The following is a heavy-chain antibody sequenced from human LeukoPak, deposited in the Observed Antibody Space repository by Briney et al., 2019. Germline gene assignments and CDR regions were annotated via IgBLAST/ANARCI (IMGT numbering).Heavy chain of an antibody. Sequence: SETLSLTCTVSGGSISSYYWSWIRQPAGKGLEWIGRIYTSGSTNYNPSLKSRVTMSVDTSKNQFSLKLNSVTAADTAVYYCARSLGYYESSGYIDHWSQGTLVTVSS. CDR1: GGSISSYY. V-gene: IGHV4-4*07. CDR3: ARSLGYYESSGYIDH. D-gene: IGHD3-22*01. CDR2: IYTSGST. J-gene: IGHJ4*02.